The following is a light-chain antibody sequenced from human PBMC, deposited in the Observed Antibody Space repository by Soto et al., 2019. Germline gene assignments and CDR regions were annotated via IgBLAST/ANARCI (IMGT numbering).Light chain of an antibody. CDR2: GAS. J-gene: IGKJ5*01. V-gene: IGKV3-15*01. Sequence: EIVMTQSPAALSVSQVGGSVLSFRASQSVSSNLAWYQQKPGQAPRLLIYGASTRATGIPGRFSGSGSGTDFTLTISSLEPEDFAVYYCQQSYSTPQVTFGQGTRLEIK. CDR3: QQSYSTPQVT. CDR1: QSVSSN.